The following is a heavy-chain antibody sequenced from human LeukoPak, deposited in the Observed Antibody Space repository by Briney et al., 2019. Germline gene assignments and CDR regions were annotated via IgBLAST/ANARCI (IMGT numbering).Heavy chain of an antibody. CDR2: INPSDGGT. CDR1: GYTFTSHY. J-gene: IGHJ4*02. V-gene: IGHV1-46*01. CDR3: ARDLGIGWYMFDY. Sequence: ASVKVPCKASGYTFTSHYVHWVRQAPGQGLEWVGRINPSDGGTSYAQKFQGRVPMTWDTATGTVYMELSSLRSEDTAMYYCARDLGIGWYMFDYWGQGTLVTVSS. D-gene: IGHD6-19*01.